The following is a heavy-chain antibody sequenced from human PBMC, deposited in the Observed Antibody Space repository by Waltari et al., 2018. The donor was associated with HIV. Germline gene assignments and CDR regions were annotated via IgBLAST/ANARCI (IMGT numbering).Heavy chain of an antibody. V-gene: IGHV4-61*02. CDR2: IYTSGST. CDR1: AGSISSGSYY. J-gene: IGHJ3*02. D-gene: IGHD5-18*01. CDR3: ARRGIQLWFYAFDI. Sequence: QVQLQESGPGLVKPSQTLSLTCTVSAGSISSGSYYWSWIRQPAGKGLEWIGRIYTSGSTNYNPSLKSRVTISVDTSKNQFSLKLSSVTAADTAVYYCARRGIQLWFYAFDIWGQGTMVTVSS.